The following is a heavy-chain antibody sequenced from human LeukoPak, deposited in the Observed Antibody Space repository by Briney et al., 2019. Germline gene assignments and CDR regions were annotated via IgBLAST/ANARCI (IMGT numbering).Heavy chain of an antibody. V-gene: IGHV3-23*01. CDR2: ISGSGGST. D-gene: IGHD5-24*01. CDR3: AKAASMATITFFDY. J-gene: IGHJ4*02. Sequence: GGSLRLSCAASGFTFSSYAMSWVRQAPGKGLEWVSAISGSGGSTYYADSVEGRFTISRDNSKNTQYLQMNSLRAEDTAVYYCAKAASMATITFFDYWGQGTLVTVSS. CDR1: GFTFSSYA.